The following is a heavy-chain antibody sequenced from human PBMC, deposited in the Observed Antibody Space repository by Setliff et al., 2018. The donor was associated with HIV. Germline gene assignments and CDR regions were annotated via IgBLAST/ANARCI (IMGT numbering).Heavy chain of an antibody. D-gene: IGHD3-10*01. CDR2: TYSGGGT. V-gene: IGHV3-53*05. J-gene: IGHJ2*01. CDR3: ARDRSRGYWYFDL. CDR1: GFSVSSDY. Sequence: GGSLRLSCAASGFSVSSDYMAWVRQAPGKGLEWLSFTYSGGGTYYGDSVKGRFTITRDDSKNTIYLQMNSLRIEDTAVYYCARDRSRGYWYFDLWGRGTLVTSPQ.